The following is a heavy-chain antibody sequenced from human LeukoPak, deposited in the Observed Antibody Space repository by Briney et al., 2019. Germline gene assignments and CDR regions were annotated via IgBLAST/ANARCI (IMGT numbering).Heavy chain of an antibody. V-gene: IGHV3-23*01. CDR2: ISGSGGST. Sequence: GGSLRLSCAASGFTFSSYAMSWVRQAPGKGLEWVSAISGSGGSTYYADSVKGRFTISRDNSKNTLYLQMDSLRAEDTAVYYCAKGLYGDYEAYYFDYWGQGTLVTVSS. D-gene: IGHD4-17*01. J-gene: IGHJ4*02. CDR1: GFTFSSYA. CDR3: AKGLYGDYEAYYFDY.